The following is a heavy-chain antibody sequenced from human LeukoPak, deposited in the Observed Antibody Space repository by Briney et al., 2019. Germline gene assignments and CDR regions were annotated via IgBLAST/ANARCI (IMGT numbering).Heavy chain of an antibody. CDR3: ARVGGNSNYYYYYMDV. J-gene: IGHJ6*03. D-gene: IGHD4-23*01. Sequence: ASVKVSCKASGYTFTSYDINWVRQATGQGLEWMGWMNPNSGNTGYAQKFQGRVTMTRDTSISTAYMELSRLRSDDTAVYYCARVGGNSNYYYYYMDVWGKGTTVTVSS. V-gene: IGHV1-8*01. CDR1: GYTFTSYD. CDR2: MNPNSGNT.